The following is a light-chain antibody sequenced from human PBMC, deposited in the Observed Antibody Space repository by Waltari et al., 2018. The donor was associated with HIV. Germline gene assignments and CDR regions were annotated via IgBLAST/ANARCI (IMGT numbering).Light chain of an antibody. Sequence: QSALTQPASVSGSPGQSITISCTSTSSALEGSNFVYWYQTSPTNAPKLFIYDVNKRPSGVSSRFSGSRSGSRASLTISGLQTEDEADYYCSSFTGRSTVVFGGGTKVTV. J-gene: IGLJ2*01. V-gene: IGLV2-14*03. CDR3: SSFTGRSTVV. CDR2: DVN. CDR1: SSALEGSNF.